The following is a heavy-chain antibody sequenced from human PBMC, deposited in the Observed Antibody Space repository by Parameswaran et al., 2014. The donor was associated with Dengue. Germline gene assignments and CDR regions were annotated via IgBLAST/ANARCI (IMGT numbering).Heavy chain of an antibody. CDR2: INTNTGNP. J-gene: IGHJ5*02. CDR3: ARGGSRGSGSYYHNWFDP. V-gene: IGHV7-4-1*02. Sequence: WVRQAPGQGLEWMGWINTNTGNPTYAQGFTGRFVFSLDTSVSTAYLQISSLKAEDTAVYYCARGGSRGSGSYYHNWFDPWGQGTLVTVSS. D-gene: IGHD3-10*01.